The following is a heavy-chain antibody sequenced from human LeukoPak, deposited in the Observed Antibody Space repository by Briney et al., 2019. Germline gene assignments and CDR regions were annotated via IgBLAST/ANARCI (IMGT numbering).Heavy chain of an antibody. CDR2: INYRGSA. D-gene: IGHD1-26*01. CDR1: GASINSSRYY. CDR3: ARVKGGGSYFYFDY. V-gene: IGHV4-39*07. J-gene: IGHJ4*02. Sequence: SETLSLTCAVSGASINSSRYYWGWIRQPPGKGLEWIGTINYRGSAYYYPSLKSRVTISVDTSKNHFSPKLSSVTAADTAVYYCARVKGGGSYFYFDYWGQGTLVTVSS.